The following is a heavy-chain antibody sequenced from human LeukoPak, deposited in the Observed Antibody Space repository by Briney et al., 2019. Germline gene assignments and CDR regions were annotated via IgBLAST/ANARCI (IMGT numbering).Heavy chain of an antibody. J-gene: IGHJ5*02. CDR3: ARGTLVGAIYNWFDP. CDR1: GGSVSSGNYY. V-gene: IGHV4-61*01. D-gene: IGHD1-26*01. Sequence: PSETLSLTCTVSGGSVSSGNYYWSWIRQPPGKGLEWIGYIYDSGSTNYNPSLKSRVTISVDTSKNQFSLKLSSVTAADTAVYYCARGTLVGAIYNWFDPWGQGTLVTVSS. CDR2: IYDSGST.